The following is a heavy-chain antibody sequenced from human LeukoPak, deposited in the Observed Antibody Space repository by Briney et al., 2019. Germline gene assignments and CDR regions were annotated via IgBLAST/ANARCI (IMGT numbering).Heavy chain of an antibody. CDR1: GFTFSSYS. V-gene: IGHV3-21*01. CDR3: ARDFPRAFDI. J-gene: IGHJ3*02. CDR2: ISSSSSYI. Sequence: GGSLRLSCAASGFTFSSYSVNWVRQAPGKGLEWVSSISSSSSYIYYADSAKGRFTISRDNAKNSLYLQMNSLRAEDTAVYYCARDFPRAFDIWGQGTMVTVSS.